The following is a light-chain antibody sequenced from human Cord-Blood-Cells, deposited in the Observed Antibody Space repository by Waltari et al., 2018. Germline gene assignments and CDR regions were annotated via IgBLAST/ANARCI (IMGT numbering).Light chain of an antibody. CDR2: DVS. CDR3: SSYTSSSSVV. V-gene: IGLV2-14*01. CDR1: TSAVGGYNY. J-gene: IGLJ2*01. Sequence: QSALTQPASVSRSPGQSITISCTGTTSAVGGYNYVAWYQQHPGKPPKLMIYDVSNRPSGVSNRFSGSKSGNTASLTISGLQAEDEADYYCSSYTSSSSVVFGGGTKLTVL.